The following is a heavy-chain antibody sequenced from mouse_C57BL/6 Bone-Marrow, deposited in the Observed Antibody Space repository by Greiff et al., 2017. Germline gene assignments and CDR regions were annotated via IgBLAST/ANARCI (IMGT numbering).Heavy chain of an antibody. J-gene: IGHJ4*01. Sequence: DVKLVESGAELVRPGASVKLSCTASGFNIKDDYMHWVKQRPEQGLEWIGWIDPENGDTEYASKFQGKATITADTSSNTAYLQLSSLTSEDTAVYYCTTIITTGYWGQGTTVTVSS. CDR2: IDPENGDT. CDR3: TTIITTGY. D-gene: IGHD1-2*01. V-gene: IGHV14-4*01. CDR1: GFNIKDDY.